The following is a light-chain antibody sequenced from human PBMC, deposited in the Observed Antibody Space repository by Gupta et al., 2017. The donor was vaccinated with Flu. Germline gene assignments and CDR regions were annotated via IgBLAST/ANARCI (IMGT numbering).Light chain of an antibody. CDR2: AAS. CDR3: QQSYSTPRT. V-gene: IGKV1-39*01. J-gene: IGKJ2*01. Sequence: PSSLSASVGDRVTITCRASQSISSYLNWYQQKPGKAPKLLIYAASSLQSGVPSRFSGSGSGTDFTLTISSLQPEDFATYYSQQSYSTPRTFGQGTKLEIK. CDR1: QSISSY.